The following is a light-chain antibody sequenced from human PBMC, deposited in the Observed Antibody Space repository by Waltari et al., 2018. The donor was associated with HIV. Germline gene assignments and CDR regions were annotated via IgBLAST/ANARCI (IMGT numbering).Light chain of an antibody. V-gene: IGLV1-47*01. Sequence: SVLTQPLSASGSPGQKVTIPCSGNSSPIGRNYVFWYQQLPGPAPKLLIYRDTQRPSGVPDRFSGSKSGTSASLAISGLRSEDEAVYSCATWDDSLNGVLFGGGTNLNVL. CDR1: SSPIGRNY. CDR3: ATWDDSLNGVL. J-gene: IGLJ2*01. CDR2: RDT.